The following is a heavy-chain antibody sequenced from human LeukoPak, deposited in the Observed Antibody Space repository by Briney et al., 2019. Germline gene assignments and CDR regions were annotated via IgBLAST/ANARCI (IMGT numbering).Heavy chain of an antibody. Sequence: GGSLRLSCIVSGFTFNYFGMNWDRQAPGKGLEWVAYISSDSRTVDYADSVKGRLTISRDNARNSLHLQMHSLRPDDTAVYYCARGGVSSSPYYWGQGTLVTVSS. CDR2: ISSDSRTV. CDR1: GFTFNYFG. D-gene: IGHD6-13*01. CDR3: ARGGVSSSPYY. J-gene: IGHJ4*02. V-gene: IGHV3-48*01.